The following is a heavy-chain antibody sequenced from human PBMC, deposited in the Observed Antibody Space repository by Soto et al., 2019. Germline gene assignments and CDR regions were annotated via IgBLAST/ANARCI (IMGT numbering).Heavy chain of an antibody. CDR1: GAPFRGCY. J-gene: IGHJ4*02. D-gene: IGHD3-3*01. Sequence: SDSLSLTCGGYGAPFRGCYSTWVRQPPGKGLEWIGEINHTGSTKYNPSLKSRVTISLDTSKNQFSMSLRSVTAPDTAVYYCARGREIFGAVTPFEYWGQGTQVTVS. CDR3: ARGREIFGAVTPFEY. V-gene: IGHV4-34*01. CDR2: INHTGST.